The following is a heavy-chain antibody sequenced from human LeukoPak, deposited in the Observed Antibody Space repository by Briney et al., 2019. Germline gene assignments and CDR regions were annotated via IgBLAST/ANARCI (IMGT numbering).Heavy chain of an antibody. V-gene: IGHV3-7*01. CDR1: GFTFSNYW. CDR3: ASSGYYFYYFDY. D-gene: IGHD3-22*01. CDR2: IKQDGSEK. J-gene: IGHJ4*02. Sequence: GGSLRLSCADSGFTFSNYWMSWVRQAPGKGLEWVANIKQDGSEKYYVDSVKGRFTISRDNAKNSLYLQMNSLRAEDTAVYYCASSGYYFYYFDYWGQGTLVTVSS.